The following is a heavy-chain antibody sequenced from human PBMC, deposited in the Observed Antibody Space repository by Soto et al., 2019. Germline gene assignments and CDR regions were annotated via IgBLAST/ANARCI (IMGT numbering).Heavy chain of an antibody. V-gene: IGHV3-21*02. CDR3: ARGRPLLL. Sequence: EVQLVESGGGLVTPGVSLRLSCTASSFTFTAYHMTWVRQSPGKGLEWVSSITSSRGYIYYADSMKGRFTISRDNAKRSLFLQMNSLTVEDTAVYYCARGRPLLLRGQGTLVTVSS. CDR2: ITSSRGYI. J-gene: IGHJ4*02. D-gene: IGHD3-10*01. CDR1: SFTFTAYH.